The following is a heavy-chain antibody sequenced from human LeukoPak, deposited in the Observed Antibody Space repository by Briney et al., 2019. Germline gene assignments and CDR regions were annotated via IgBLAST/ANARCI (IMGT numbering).Heavy chain of an antibody. Sequence: GGSLRLSCAASGFTFSSYAISWVRQAPGKGLEWVSAISGSGGSTYYADSVKGRFTISRDNSKNTLYLQTNSLRAEDTAVYYCAKDGRDGDFDYWGQGTLVTVSS. CDR3: AKDGRDGDFDY. CDR1: GFTFSSYA. J-gene: IGHJ4*02. V-gene: IGHV3-23*01. CDR2: ISGSGGST. D-gene: IGHD2-15*01.